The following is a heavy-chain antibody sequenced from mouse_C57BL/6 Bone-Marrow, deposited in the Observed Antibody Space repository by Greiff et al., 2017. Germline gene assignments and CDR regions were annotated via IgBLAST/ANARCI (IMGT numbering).Heavy chain of an antibody. Sequence: QVQLQQPGAELVMPGASVKLSCKASGYTFTSYWMHLVKQRPGQGLEWIGEIDPSDSYTNYNQKFKGKSTLTVDKSSSTAYMQLSSLTSEDSAVYYCARDGYDGAWFAYWGQGTLVTGSA. CDR3: ARDGYDGAWFAY. D-gene: IGHD2-2*01. CDR1: GYTFTSYW. V-gene: IGHV1-69*01. J-gene: IGHJ3*01. CDR2: IDPSDSYT.